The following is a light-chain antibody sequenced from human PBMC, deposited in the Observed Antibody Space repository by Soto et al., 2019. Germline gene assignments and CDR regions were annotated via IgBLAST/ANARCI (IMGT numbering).Light chain of an antibody. Sequence: QSALTQPASVSGSPGQSITISCTGTGSDVGGYNSVSWYQQHPGKAPTVMIYDVSKRPSGVPDRFSGSKSGNTASLTISGLLAEDEAVYYCCSYAGTYTYVFGTGTKVTVL. CDR2: DVS. CDR1: GSDVGGYNS. V-gene: IGLV2-11*01. J-gene: IGLJ1*01. CDR3: CSYAGTYTYV.